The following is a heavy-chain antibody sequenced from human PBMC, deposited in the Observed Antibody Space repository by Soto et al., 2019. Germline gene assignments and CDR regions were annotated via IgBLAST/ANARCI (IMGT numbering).Heavy chain of an antibody. V-gene: IGHV1-3*01. Sequence: GASVKVSCKASGYTFTSYAMHWVRQAPGQRLEWMGWINAGNGNTKYSQKFQGRVTITRGTSASTAYMELSSLRSEDTSVYYCARSPQYQLLLLWFDPWGQGTLVTVSS. D-gene: IGHD2-2*01. CDR3: ARSPQYQLLLLWFDP. CDR1: GYTFTSYA. J-gene: IGHJ5*02. CDR2: INAGNGNT.